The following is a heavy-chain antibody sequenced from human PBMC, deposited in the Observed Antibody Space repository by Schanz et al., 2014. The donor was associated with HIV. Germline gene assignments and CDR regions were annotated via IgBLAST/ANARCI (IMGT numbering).Heavy chain of an antibody. D-gene: IGHD6-19*01. CDR3: AKTSYGWYFDY. CDR2: TRGSDDST. J-gene: IGHJ4*02. CDR1: GFIFSNFH. Sequence: MQLVESGGGLVKPGGSLRLSCAASGFIFSNFHMSWIRQTPGKGLEWVSGTRGSDDSTFYADSVKGRFTISRDNSKNTLYVQMNSLRAEDTAIYYCAKTSYGWYFDYWGQGTLVTVSS. V-gene: IGHV3-23*04.